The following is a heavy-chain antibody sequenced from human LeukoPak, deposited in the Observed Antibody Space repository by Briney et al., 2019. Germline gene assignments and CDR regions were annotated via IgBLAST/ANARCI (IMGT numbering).Heavy chain of an antibody. CDR1: GFTFSSFS. V-gene: IGHV3-48*02. CDR3: ARAVGGSPGY. CDR2: ISSSSDTI. J-gene: IGHJ4*02. D-gene: IGHD4-23*01. Sequence: GGSLRLSCAASGFTFSSFSMTWVRQAPGKGLEWVSYISSSSDTIYYADSVKGRFTISRDNAKNSLYLQMNSLRDEDTAVYYCARAVGGSPGYWGQGTVVTVS.